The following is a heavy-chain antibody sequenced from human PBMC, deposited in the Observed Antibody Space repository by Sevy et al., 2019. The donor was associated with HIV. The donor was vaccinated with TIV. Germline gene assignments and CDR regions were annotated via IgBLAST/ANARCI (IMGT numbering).Heavy chain of an antibody. CDR1: GFPFSPYA. J-gene: IGHJ6*02. V-gene: IGHV3-23*01. CDR3: AKGDRSFYGLDV. Sequence: GESLKISCAASGFPFSPYAMSWVRQAPGKGLEWVSAISGSGGSTYNADSVEGRFTISRDNSKNTLYLEMNSLRVEDTAVYYCAKGDRSFYGLDVWGQGTTVTVSS. CDR2: ISGSGGST. D-gene: IGHD3-22*01.